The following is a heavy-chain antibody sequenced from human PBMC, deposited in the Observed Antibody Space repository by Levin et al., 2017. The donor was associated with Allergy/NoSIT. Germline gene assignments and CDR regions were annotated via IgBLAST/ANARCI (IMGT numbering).Heavy chain of an antibody. CDR2: IYWDDDK. Sequence: QTLSLTCTFSGFSLSTSGVGVGWIRQPPGKALEWLALIYWDDDKRYSPSLKSRLTITKDTSKNQVVLTMTNMDPVDTATYYCAHIQWLDRFDYWGQGTLVTVSS. CDR1: GFSLSTSGVG. V-gene: IGHV2-5*02. CDR3: AHIQWLDRFDY. J-gene: IGHJ4*02. D-gene: IGHD6-19*01.